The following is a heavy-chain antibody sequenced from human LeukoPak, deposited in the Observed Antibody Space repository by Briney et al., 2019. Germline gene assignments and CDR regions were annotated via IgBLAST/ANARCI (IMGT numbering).Heavy chain of an antibody. D-gene: IGHD3-22*01. Sequence: SETLSLTCTVSGGSISSYYWSWIRQPPGKGLEWIGYIYYSCSTNYNPSLKSRVTISVDTSKNQFSLKLSSVTAADTAVYYCGGSSGYHPDPYYFDYWGQGTLVTVSS. J-gene: IGHJ4*02. CDR3: GGSSGYHPDPYYFDY. V-gene: IGHV4-59*08. CDR1: GGSISSYY. CDR2: IYYSCST.